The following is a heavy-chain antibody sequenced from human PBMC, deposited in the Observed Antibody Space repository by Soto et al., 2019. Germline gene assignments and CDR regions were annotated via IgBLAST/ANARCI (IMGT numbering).Heavy chain of an antibody. CDR2: TSGSGGST. J-gene: IGHJ5*02. Sequence: PGGSLRLSCAASGFTFSSYAMSWVRQAPGKGLEWVSATSGSGGSTYYADSVKGRFTISRDNSKNTLYLQMNSLRAEDTAVYYCAKVVGIAVAGPFDPWDQGTLVTVSS. V-gene: IGHV3-23*01. D-gene: IGHD6-19*01. CDR3: AKVVGIAVAGPFDP. CDR1: GFTFSSYA.